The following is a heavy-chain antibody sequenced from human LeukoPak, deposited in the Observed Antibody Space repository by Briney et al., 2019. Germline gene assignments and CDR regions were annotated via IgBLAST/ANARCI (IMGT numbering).Heavy chain of an antibody. CDR3: ARDPDGDYYGMDV. V-gene: IGHV6-1*01. CDR2: TYYRSKWYN. D-gene: IGHD1-14*01. CDR1: GDSVSSNSAA. Sequence: SQTLSLTCAISGDSVSSNSAAWNWITQSPSRGLEWLVRTYYRSKWYNDYAVSVKSRISINPDTSKNQFSLQVNSVTPEDTAVYYCARDPDGDYYGMDVWGQGTTVSVSS. J-gene: IGHJ6*02.